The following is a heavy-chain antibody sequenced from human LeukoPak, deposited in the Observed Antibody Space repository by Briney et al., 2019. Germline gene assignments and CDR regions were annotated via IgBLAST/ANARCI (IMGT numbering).Heavy chain of an antibody. J-gene: IGHJ4*02. D-gene: IGHD3-3*01. V-gene: IGHV3-23*01. CDR3: AKVGYDFWSGYYDFDY. CDR1: GFTFSSYA. CDR2: ISGSGGGT. Sequence: GGSLRLSCAASGFTFSSYAMSWVRQAPGKGLEWVSAISGSGGGTYYADSVKGRFTISRDNSKNTLYLQMNSLRAEDTAVYYCAKVGYDFWSGYYDFDYWGQGTLVTVSS.